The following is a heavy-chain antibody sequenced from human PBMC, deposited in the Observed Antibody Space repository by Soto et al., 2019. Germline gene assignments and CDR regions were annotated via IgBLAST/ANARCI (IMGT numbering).Heavy chain of an antibody. CDR3: TRDASRDSSARGWFDP. CDR2: ISSNSAYI. CDR1: GFTFRSFT. Sequence: GGSLRLSCAASGFTFRSFTMYWVRQAPGKGLEWVSTISSNSAYIYYTDALRGRFTISRDNAKNSLHLQMNSLRAEDTAVYYCTRDASRDSSARGWFDPWGPGTLVTVSS. D-gene: IGHD6-13*01. J-gene: IGHJ5*02. V-gene: IGHV3-21*01.